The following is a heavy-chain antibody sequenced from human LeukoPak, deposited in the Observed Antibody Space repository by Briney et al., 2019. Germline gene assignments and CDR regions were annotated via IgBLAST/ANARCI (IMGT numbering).Heavy chain of an antibody. CDR2: IKEDGSEE. Sequence: GESLRLSCEASEFTFDRYWMTWVRQAPGKGLEWVANIKEDGSEENYADSVEGRFTISRDNARHTLYLQMNSLRADDTAVYYCASDRVLGSGSLDNWGQGTLVTVSS. D-gene: IGHD3-10*01. J-gene: IGHJ4*02. CDR1: EFTFDRYW. CDR3: ASDRVLGSGSLDN. V-gene: IGHV3-7*01.